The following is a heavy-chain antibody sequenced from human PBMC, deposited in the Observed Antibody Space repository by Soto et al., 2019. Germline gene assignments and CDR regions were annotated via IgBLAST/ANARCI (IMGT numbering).Heavy chain of an antibody. Sequence: SQTLSLTCAISGDSVSSDSAAWNWIRQSPSRGLEWLGRTYYRSKWYDDYEVSVRSRISINPDTSKNQFSLQLNSVTPEDTAVYYCARVRYCSGGSCPNNYFDYWGQGTLVTVSS. V-gene: IGHV6-1*01. D-gene: IGHD2-15*01. J-gene: IGHJ4*02. CDR2: TYYRSKWYD. CDR3: ARVRYCSGGSCPNNYFDY. CDR1: GDSVSSDSAA.